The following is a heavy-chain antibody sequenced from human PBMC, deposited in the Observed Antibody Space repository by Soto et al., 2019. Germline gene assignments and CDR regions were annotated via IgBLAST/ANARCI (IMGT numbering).Heavy chain of an antibody. D-gene: IGHD6-13*01. CDR3: ARDPVYSTTWHHAFDI. Sequence: QVQLVQSGAEVKKPGASVKVSCKASGYTFTSYGISWVRQAPGQGPEWMGRISTYNGNTNYVQKLQGRVTMTTDTSTNTAYMALRSLRYDDTAVYYCARDPVYSTTWHHAFDIWGQGTMGTVSS. V-gene: IGHV1-18*01. CDR2: ISTYNGNT. J-gene: IGHJ3*02. CDR1: GYTFTSYG.